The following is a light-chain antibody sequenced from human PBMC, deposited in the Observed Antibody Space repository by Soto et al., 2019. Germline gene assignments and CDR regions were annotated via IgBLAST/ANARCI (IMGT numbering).Light chain of an antibody. CDR3: QQYNSYLRT. V-gene: IGKV1-5*03. J-gene: IGKJ1*01. CDR2: KAS. CDR1: QSISSW. Sequence: DIQMTQSPSTLSASVGDRVTITCRASQSISSWLAWYHQKPGKAPKLLIYKASSLESGVPSRFSGSGSGTEFTLTISSLQPDDFATYYCQQYNSYLRTFGQGTKVDIK.